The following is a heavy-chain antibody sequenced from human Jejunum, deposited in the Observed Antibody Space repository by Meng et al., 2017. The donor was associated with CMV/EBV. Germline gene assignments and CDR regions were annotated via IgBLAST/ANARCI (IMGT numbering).Heavy chain of an antibody. J-gene: IGHJ4*02. D-gene: IGHD5-24*01. V-gene: IGHV3-74*01. CDR3: VRDAGRGHGYNYLGYFDY. Sequence: NYYWMHWVRQAPGKGLVWVSTINADGSSTTYADSVKGRFTISRDNAKNTLYLQMDSLRAEDTAVYYCVRDAGRGHGYNYLGYFDYWGQGTLVTVSS. CDR1: NYYW. CDR2: INADGSST.